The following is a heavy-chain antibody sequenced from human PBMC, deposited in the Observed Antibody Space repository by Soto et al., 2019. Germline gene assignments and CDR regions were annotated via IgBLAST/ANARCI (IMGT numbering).Heavy chain of an antibody. CDR2: ISAYNGNT. V-gene: IGHV1-18*04. CDR1: GYTFTSYG. J-gene: IGHJ4*02. Sequence: ASVKVSCKASGYTFTSYGISWVRQAPGQGLEWIGWISAYNGNTNYAQKLQGRVTMTTDTSTSTAYMELRSLRSDDTAVYYCARETFRYDSSGYYPIDYWGQGTRVTVSS. CDR3: ARETFRYDSSGYYPIDY. D-gene: IGHD3-22*01.